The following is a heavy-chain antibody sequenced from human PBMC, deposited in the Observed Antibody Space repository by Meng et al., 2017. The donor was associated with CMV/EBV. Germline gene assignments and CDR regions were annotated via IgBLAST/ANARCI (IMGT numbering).Heavy chain of an antibody. V-gene: IGHV1-69*05. Sequence: SVKVSCKASGYTFSSYGISWVRQAPGQGLEWMGWIIPSFGTANYAQKLQGRVTITTDESTSTAYMELSSLRSDDTAVYYCATGSSTSYYTGDAFDIWGQGTMVTVSS. J-gene: IGHJ3*02. CDR2: IIPSFGTA. CDR3: ATGSSTSYYTGDAFDI. D-gene: IGHD2-2*02. CDR1: GYTFSSYG.